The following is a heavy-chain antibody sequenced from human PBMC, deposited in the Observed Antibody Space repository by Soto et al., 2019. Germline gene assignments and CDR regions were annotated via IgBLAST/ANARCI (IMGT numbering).Heavy chain of an antibody. J-gene: IGHJ4*02. CDR2: IWYDGSNK. Sequence: QVQLVESGGGVVQPGRSLRLSCAASGFTFSNYGMHWVRQAPGKGLEWVAVIWYDGSNKYYADSVKGRFTISRDNSKNTLYLQMDSLRADDTAVYYCARAAAGNSPFDYWGQGTLVTVSS. CDR1: GFTFSNYG. V-gene: IGHV3-33*01. CDR3: ARAAAGNSPFDY. D-gene: IGHD6-13*01.